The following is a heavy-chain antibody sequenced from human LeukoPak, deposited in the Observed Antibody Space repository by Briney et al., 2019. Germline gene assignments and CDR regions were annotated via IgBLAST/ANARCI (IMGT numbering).Heavy chain of an antibody. V-gene: IGHV1-2*02. Sequence: ASVKVSCKASGYSFSGYYMHWVRQAPGQGLEWMGWINPNSGGTNYAQKFQGRVTMTRDTSISTAYMELSRLRSDDTAVYYCARVPSRALYCSGGSCPFYAFDIWGQGTMVTVSS. CDR1: GYSFSGYY. D-gene: IGHD2-15*01. CDR2: INPNSGGT. CDR3: ARVPSRALYCSGGSCPFYAFDI. J-gene: IGHJ3*02.